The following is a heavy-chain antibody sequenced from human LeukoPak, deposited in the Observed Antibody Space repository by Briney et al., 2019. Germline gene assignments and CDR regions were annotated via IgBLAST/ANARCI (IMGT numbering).Heavy chain of an antibody. Sequence: PSETLSLTCAVYGGSLSGYYWSWIRQPPGKGLEWIGEINHSGSTNYNPPLKSRVTISVDTSKNQFSLKLSSVTAADTAVYYCARDYGDYFFDYWGQGTLVTVSS. CDR2: INHSGST. D-gene: IGHD4-17*01. CDR3: ARDYGDYFFDY. CDR1: GGSLSGYY. J-gene: IGHJ4*02. V-gene: IGHV4-34*01.